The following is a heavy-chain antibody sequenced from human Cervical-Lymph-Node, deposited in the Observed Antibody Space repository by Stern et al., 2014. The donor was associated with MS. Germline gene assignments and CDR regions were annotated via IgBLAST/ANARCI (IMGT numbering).Heavy chain of an antibody. V-gene: IGHV1-69*09. J-gene: IGHJ6*02. CDR3: ASNMYYYDSSGQPLGYYYGMDV. D-gene: IGHD3-22*01. Sequence: QMQLVQSGAEVKKPGSSVKVSCKASGGTFSSYAISWVRQAPGQGLEWMGRIIPILGIANYAQKFQGRVTITADKSTSTAYMELSSLRSEDTAVYYCASNMYYYDSSGQPLGYYYGMDVCGQGTTVTVSS. CDR1: GGTFSSYA. CDR2: IIPILGIA.